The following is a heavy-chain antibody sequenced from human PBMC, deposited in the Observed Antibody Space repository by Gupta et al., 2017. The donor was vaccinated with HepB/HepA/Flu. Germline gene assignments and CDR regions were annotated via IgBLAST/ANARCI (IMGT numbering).Heavy chain of an antibody. CDR3: AHRLRPVRFLEWLLRSDAFDI. CDR2: IYWNDDK. V-gene: IGHV2-5*01. CDR1: GFSLSTSGVG. J-gene: IGHJ3*02. Sequence: QITLKESGPTLVKPTQTLTLTCTFSGFSLSTSGVGVGWIRQPPGKALEWLALIYWNDDKRYSPSLKSRLTITKDTSKNQVVLTMTNMDPVDTATYYCAHRLRPVRFLEWLLRSDAFDIWGQGTMVTVSS. D-gene: IGHD3-3*01.